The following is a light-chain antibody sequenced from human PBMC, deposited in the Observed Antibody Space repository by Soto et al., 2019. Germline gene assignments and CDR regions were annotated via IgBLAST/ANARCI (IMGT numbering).Light chain of an antibody. CDR1: QSIISS. V-gene: IGKV1-5*01. J-gene: IGKJ1*01. Sequence: DIQMTQSPSTLSASVGDRFTITFRASQSIISSLSWYQQKPGKAPKLLIYDVSSLESGVPSRFSGSGSGTEFTLTIRSLQPDDSATYYCQQYNTFWTFGQGTKVDIK. CDR2: DVS. CDR3: QQYNTFWT.